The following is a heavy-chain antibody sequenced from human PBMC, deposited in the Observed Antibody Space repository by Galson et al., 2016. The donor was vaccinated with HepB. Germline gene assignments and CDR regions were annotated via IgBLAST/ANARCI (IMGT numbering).Heavy chain of an antibody. CDR3: ARETTVDAFDI. CDR1: GFTFSGFG. Sequence: SLRLSCAGSGFTFSGFGMNWVRQAPGKGLEWVSFICRSSNYIDYADSVKGRFTVSRDNAKNSLYLQMNSLRAEDTAVYYCARETTVDAFDIWGQGTMVTVSS. V-gene: IGHV3-21*01. CDR2: ICRSSNYI. D-gene: IGHD1-1*01. J-gene: IGHJ3*02.